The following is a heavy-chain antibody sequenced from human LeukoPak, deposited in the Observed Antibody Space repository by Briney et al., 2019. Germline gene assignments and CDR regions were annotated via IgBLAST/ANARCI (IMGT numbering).Heavy chain of an antibody. CDR2: IFHSGST. V-gene: IGHV4-4*02. CDR3: ARARTYYDFWSGHSKSNWFDP. J-gene: IGHJ5*02. CDR1: SGSIFISNW. Sequence: PSGTLSLTCAVSSGSIFISNWWSWVRPPPGKGLEWIGQIFHSGSTSYSPSLKSRVTISVDKSKNQFSLKLSSVTAADTAVYYCARARTYYDFWSGHSKSNWFDPWGQGTLVTVSS. D-gene: IGHD3-3*01.